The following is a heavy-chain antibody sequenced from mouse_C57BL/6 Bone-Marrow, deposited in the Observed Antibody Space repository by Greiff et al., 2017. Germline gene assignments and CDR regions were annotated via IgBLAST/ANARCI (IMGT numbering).Heavy chain of an antibody. J-gene: IGHJ4*01. CDR2: IHPSDSYT. CDR3: ARTMITPYYAMDY. V-gene: IGHV1-74*01. CDR1: GYTFTSYW. Sequence: QVQLQQPGAELVKPGASVKVSCKASGYTFTSYWMHWVKQRPGQGLEWIGRIHPSDSYTNYNQKFKGKATLTVDKSSSTAYMQLSSLTSEDSAVYYCARTMITPYYAMDYWGQGTSVTVSS. D-gene: IGHD2-4*01.